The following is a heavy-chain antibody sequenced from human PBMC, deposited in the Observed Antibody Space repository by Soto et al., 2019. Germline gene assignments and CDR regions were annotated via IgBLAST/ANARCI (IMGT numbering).Heavy chain of an antibody. CDR1: GGSISSYY. J-gene: IGHJ6*02. V-gene: IGHV4-59*01. D-gene: IGHD2-2*01. CDR2: IYYSGST. Sequence: SETLSLTCTVSGGSISSYYWSWIRQPPGKGLEWIGYIYYSGSTNYNPSLKSRVTISVDTSKNQFSLKLSSVTAADTAVYYCARRLAYCSSTSCYRRGLYYYYGMDVWGQGTTVTVSS. CDR3: ARRLAYCSSTSCYRRGLYYYYGMDV.